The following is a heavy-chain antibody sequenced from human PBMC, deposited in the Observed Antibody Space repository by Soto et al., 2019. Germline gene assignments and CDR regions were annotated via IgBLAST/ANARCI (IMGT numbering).Heavy chain of an antibody. CDR3: ARVRRGASGDFKTYDMAPMGWLDS. CDR1: GYTFTSYG. Sequence: SVKVSCKASGYTFTSYGISWVRQAPGQGLEWMGWISAYNGNTNYAQKLQGRVTMTTDTSTSTAYKELRSRRSGDTAVYYCARVRRGASGDFKTYDMAPMGWLDSWCKGTLVTVSS. D-gene: IGHD3-9*01. J-gene: IGHJ5*01. V-gene: IGHV1-18*01. CDR2: ISAYNGNT.